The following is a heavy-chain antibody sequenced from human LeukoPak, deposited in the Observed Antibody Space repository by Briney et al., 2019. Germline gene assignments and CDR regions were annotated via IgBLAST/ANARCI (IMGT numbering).Heavy chain of an antibody. V-gene: IGHV4-59*08. J-gene: IGHJ5*02. Sequence: KPSETLSLTCTVSGGSISGHYWSWIRQPPGKGLEWIGHIYYSGSTNYSPSLKSRVTMSVDTSKNQFSLKVTSVPAADTSVYYCARRGESYGDNWLHPWVQGRLVTVSS. CDR2: IYYSGST. D-gene: IGHD1-26*01. CDR3: ARRGESYGDNWLHP. CDR1: GGSISGHY.